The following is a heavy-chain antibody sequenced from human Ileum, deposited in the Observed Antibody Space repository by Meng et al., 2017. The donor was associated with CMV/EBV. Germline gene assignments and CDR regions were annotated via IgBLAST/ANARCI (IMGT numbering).Heavy chain of an antibody. CDR2: INPNSGGT. V-gene: IGHV1-2*02. CDR1: GYTFTGFY. D-gene: IGHD6-13*01. Sequence: ASVKVSCKASGYTFTGFYIHWVRQAPGQGLEWMGWINPNSGGTNYAQKFQGRVTMTRDTSISTVYMELSWLRSDDTALYYCAGQQLVPYGMDVWGQGTTVTVSS. CDR3: AGQQLVPYGMDV. J-gene: IGHJ6*02.